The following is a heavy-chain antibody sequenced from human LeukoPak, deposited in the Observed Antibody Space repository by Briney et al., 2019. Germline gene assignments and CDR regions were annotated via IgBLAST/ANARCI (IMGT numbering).Heavy chain of an antibody. D-gene: IGHD4-23*01. CDR2: IYYSGST. V-gene: IGHV4-59*12. CDR1: GGSISSYY. CDR3: AREFGGKGWFDP. J-gene: IGHJ5*02. Sequence: PSETLSLTCTVSGGSISSYYWSWIRQPPGKGLEWIGYIYYSGSTNYNPSLKSRVTISVDTSKNQFSLKLSSVTAADTAVYYCAREFGGKGWFDPWGQGTLVTVSS.